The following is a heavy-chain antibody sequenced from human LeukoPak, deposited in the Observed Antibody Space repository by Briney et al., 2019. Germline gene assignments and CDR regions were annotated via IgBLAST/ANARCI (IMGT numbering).Heavy chain of an antibody. V-gene: IGHV4-34*01. CDR3: ARVHSSSWYPNYYYYYGMDV. CDR2: INHSGST. D-gene: IGHD6-13*01. CDR1: GGSFSGYY. J-gene: IGHJ6*02. Sequence: PSETLSLTCAVYGGSFSGYYWSWIRRPPGKGLEWIGEINHSGSTNYNPSLKSRVTISVDTSKNQFSLKLSSVTAADTAVYYCARVHSSSWYPNYYYYYGMDVWGQGTTVTVSS.